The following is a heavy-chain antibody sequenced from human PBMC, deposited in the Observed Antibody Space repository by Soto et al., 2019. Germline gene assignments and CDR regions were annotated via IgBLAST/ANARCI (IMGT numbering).Heavy chain of an antibody. D-gene: IGHD3-9*01. CDR1: GFTPSRLS. Sequence: EVQLVQSGGALVQPGGSLRLSCAASGFTPSRLSMNWVRQAPGKGLEWISYINSAGSIIYYADSVKGRFTISRDNAKNSLYLKMNSLRGEDTAVYYCATGKDFGGLDNPNHALDIWGEGTTVTVSS. V-gene: IGHV3-48*01. J-gene: IGHJ3*02. CDR3: ATGKDFGGLDNPNHALDI. CDR2: INSAGSII.